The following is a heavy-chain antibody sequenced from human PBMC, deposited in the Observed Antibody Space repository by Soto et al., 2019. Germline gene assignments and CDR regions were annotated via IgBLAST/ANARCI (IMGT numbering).Heavy chain of an antibody. Sequence: PSETLSLTCAVYGGSGGSFSGYYWSWIRQPPGKGLEWIGEINHSGSTNCNPSLKSRVTISVDTSKNQFSLKLSSVTAADTAVYYCARLNGYCISTNCHGYYGMDVWGQGTTVTVSS. V-gene: IGHV4-34*01. CDR3: ARLNGYCISTNCHGYYGMDV. D-gene: IGHD2-2*03. CDR1: GGSGGSFSGYY. J-gene: IGHJ6*02. CDR2: INHSGST.